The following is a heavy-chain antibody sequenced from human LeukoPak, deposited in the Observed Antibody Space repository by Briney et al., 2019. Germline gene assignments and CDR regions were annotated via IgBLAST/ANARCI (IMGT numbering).Heavy chain of an antibody. J-gene: IGHJ4*02. CDR1: GFTFSSYA. V-gene: IGHV3-30*01. D-gene: IGHD6-13*01. Sequence: PGGSLRLSCAASGFTFSSYAMHWVRQAPGKGLEWVAVTSYDGSNKYYADSVKGRFTISRDNSKNTLYLQMNSLRAEDTAVYYCARGSAAAGTRAFDYWGQGTLVTVSS. CDR2: TSYDGSNK. CDR3: ARGSAAAGTRAFDY.